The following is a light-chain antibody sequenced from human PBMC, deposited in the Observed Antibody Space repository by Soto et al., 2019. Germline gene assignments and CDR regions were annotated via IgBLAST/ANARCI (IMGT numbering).Light chain of an antibody. Sequence: DIQMTQSPPSLSASVGARVTITGQASHDISNYIGWYQQKPGKAPNLLIYAASNLKTGFPSRFSRSGSGTDFIFIISSLQPEDIATYYCQQYGNLPITFGQGTRLEIK. J-gene: IGKJ5*01. CDR2: AAS. CDR3: QQYGNLPIT. CDR1: HDISNY. V-gene: IGKV1-33*01.